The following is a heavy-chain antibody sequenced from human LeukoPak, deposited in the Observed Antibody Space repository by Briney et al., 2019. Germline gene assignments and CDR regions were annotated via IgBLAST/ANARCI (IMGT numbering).Heavy chain of an antibody. D-gene: IGHD3-10*01. V-gene: IGHV4-34*01. CDR2: IHHSGST. CDR3: ARGSYGSGSYSS. Sequence: PSETLSLTCAVYGVSFSGYYWSWIRQSPGKGLEWIGVIHHSGSTNYNPSLKSRVTISVGSSKNQFSLKLNSVIDADTAVYYCARGSYGSGSYSSWGQGTLDTVSS. J-gene: IGHJ5*02. CDR1: GVSFSGYY.